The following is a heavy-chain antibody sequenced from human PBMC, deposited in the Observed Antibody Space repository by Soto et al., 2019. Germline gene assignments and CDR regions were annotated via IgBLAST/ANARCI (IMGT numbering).Heavy chain of an antibody. D-gene: IGHD1-26*01. Sequence: SVKVSCKASGGTFSSYTISWVRQAPGQGLEWMGRIIPNLGKANYAQKLQGRVTMTTDTSTSTAYMELRSLRSDDTAVYYCARVGDESWVGAFDIWGQGTMVTVSS. J-gene: IGHJ3*02. CDR2: IIPNLGKA. CDR1: GGTFSSYT. CDR3: ARVGDESWVGAFDI. V-gene: IGHV1-69*08.